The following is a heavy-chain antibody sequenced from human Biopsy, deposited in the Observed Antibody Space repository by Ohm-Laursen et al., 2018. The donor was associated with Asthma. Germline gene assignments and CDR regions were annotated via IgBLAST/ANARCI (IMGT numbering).Heavy chain of an antibody. Sequence: SVKVSCKASGGTFNYAITWVRQAPGQGLEWMGGIIPIFGTTNYAQKFKGRVTITADESSSTAYMELSSLRSEDTAVYYCASETGHSYGSGSEYYFDYWGLGTLVIVSS. CDR2: IIPIFGTT. CDR3: ASETGHSYGSGSEYYFDY. CDR1: GGTFNYA. D-gene: IGHD3-10*01. V-gene: IGHV1-69*13. J-gene: IGHJ4*02.